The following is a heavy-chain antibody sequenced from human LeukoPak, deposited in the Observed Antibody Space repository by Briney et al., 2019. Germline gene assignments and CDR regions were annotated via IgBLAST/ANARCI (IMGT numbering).Heavy chain of an antibody. V-gene: IGHV4-59*08. CDR2: IYYSGST. Sequence: PSETLSLTCSVSGGAIISYYWSWIRQPAGKGPEWIGYIYYSGSTNYNPSLKSRVTISVDTSKNQFSLKLSSVTAADTAVYYCARHSRPFSMVRGVIGFDYWGQGTLVTASS. CDR1: GGAIISYY. J-gene: IGHJ4*02. CDR3: ARHSRPFSMVRGVIGFDY. D-gene: IGHD3-10*01.